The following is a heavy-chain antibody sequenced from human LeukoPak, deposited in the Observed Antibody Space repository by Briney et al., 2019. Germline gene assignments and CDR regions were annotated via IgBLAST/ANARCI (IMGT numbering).Heavy chain of an antibody. D-gene: IGHD3-22*01. CDR1: GYTFTGYY. V-gene: IGHV1-2*02. CDR2: INPNSGGT. CDR3: AREGGPGACYDSSGYYRTLYYFDY. Sequence: ASVKVSCKASGYTFTGYYMHWVRQAPGQGLEWMGWINPNSGGTNYAQKFQGRVTMTRDTSISTAYMELSRLRSDDTAVYYCAREGGPGACYDSSGYYRTLYYFDYWGQGTLVTVSS. J-gene: IGHJ4*02.